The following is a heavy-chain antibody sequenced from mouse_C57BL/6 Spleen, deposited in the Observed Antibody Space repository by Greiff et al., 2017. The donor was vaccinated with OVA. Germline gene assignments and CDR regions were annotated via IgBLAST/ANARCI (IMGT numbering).Heavy chain of an antibody. D-gene: IGHD2-2*01. Sequence: EVQLQQSGAELVRPGASVTLSCTASGFNIKDDYMHWVQQRPEQGLEWIGWIDPENGDTEYASKFQGKATITADTSSNTAYLQLSSLTSEDTAVYYCTTKVTTEDYAMDYWGQGTSVTVSS. V-gene: IGHV14-4*01. J-gene: IGHJ4*01. CDR3: TTKVTTEDYAMDY. CDR1: GFNIKDDY. CDR2: IDPENGDT.